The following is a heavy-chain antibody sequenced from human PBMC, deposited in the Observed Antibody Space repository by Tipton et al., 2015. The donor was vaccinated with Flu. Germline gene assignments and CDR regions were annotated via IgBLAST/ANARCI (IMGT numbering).Heavy chain of an antibody. CDR3: APSTRYWTGGHFFGW. CDR2: IYKTGIT. J-gene: IGHJ4*02. Sequence: TLSLTCDVSGASISSTTYYWGWIRQPPGKGLEWIGSIYKTGITDYNPSLKSRVTLSLDTSKNQFSLKVRSVNAADTAVYYWAPSTRYWTGGHFFGWWGRGTPVSVSS. CDR1: GASISSTTYY. V-gene: IGHV4-39*07. D-gene: IGHD2-2*01.